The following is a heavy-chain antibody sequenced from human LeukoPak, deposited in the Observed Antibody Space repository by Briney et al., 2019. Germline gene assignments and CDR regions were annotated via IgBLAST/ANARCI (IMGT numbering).Heavy chain of an antibody. CDR1: GFTFSRHW. V-gene: IGHV3-7*01. Sequence: PGGSLRLSCAASGFTFSRHWMTWVRQAPGKGLEWVANIRQDGSEKYYVDSVKGRFTISRDNGKNSLFLQMNSLRAEDTAVYYCATHIAARAQTWGQGTMVTVSS. CDR3: ATHIAARAQT. D-gene: IGHD6-13*01. CDR2: IRQDGSEK. J-gene: IGHJ3*01.